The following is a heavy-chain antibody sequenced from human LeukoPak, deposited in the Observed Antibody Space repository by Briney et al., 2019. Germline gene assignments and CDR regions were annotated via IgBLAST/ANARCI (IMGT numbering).Heavy chain of an antibody. D-gene: IGHD5-18*01. V-gene: IGHV3-30*02. CDR1: GFTFSSYG. Sequence: GGSLRLSCAASGFTFSSYGMHWVRQAPGKGLEWVAFIRYDGSNKYYADSVKGRFTISRDNSKNTLYLQMNSLRAEDTAVYYCAKQMLDTRDYYYYMDVWGKGTTVTVSS. CDR3: AKQMLDTRDYYYYMDV. J-gene: IGHJ6*03. CDR2: IRYDGSNK.